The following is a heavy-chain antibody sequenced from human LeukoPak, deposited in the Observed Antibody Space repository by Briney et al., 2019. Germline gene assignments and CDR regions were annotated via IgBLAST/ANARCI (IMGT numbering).Heavy chain of an antibody. CDR3: ARDGYYYDSSGYSYGFDY. J-gene: IGHJ4*02. CDR1: GYTFTGYY. D-gene: IGHD3-22*01. V-gene: IGHV1-2*02. Sequence: ASVKVSCKASGYTFTGYYMHWVRQAPGQGLEWMGWINPNSGGTNYAENFQGRVTMTRDTSISTAYMELSRLKSDDTAVYYCARDGYYYDSSGYSYGFDYWGQGTLVTASS. CDR2: INPNSGGT.